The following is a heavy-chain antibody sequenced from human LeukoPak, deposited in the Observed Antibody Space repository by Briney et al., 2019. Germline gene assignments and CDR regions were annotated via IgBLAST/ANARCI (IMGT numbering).Heavy chain of an antibody. Sequence: SETLSLTCTVSGGSVSSYYWSWIRRPAGKGLEWIGRIYTSGGTNYNPSLKSRVTMSVDTSKNQFSLKLNSVTAADTAVYYCARVGSSSHFDYWGQGTLVTVSS. J-gene: IGHJ4*02. CDR1: GGSVSSYY. CDR3: ARVGSSSHFDY. V-gene: IGHV4-4*07. D-gene: IGHD5-12*01. CDR2: IYTSGGT.